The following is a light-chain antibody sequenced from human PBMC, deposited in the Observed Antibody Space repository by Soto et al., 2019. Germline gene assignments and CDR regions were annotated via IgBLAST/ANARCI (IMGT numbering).Light chain of an antibody. V-gene: IGKV1-5*01. CDR1: QSISDW. CDR3: QQYNSYS. J-gene: IGKJ1*01. CDR2: DIS. Sequence: DIQMTQSPSTLSASVGDRXTXTCRASQSISDWLAWYQQKPGKAPKLLIYDISNLEIGVPSRFSGSGSGTEFTLTISGLQPDDFATYYCQQYNSYSFGQGTKVDI.